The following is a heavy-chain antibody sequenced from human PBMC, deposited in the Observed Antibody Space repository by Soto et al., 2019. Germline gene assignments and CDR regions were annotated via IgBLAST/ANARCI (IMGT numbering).Heavy chain of an antibody. J-gene: IGHJ4*02. Sequence: QVQLVQSGAEVKKPGASVKVSCKASGYTFTSYGISWVRQAPGQGLEWMGWISAYNGNTNYSQNLQGRGTMTTVTSTSTAYVELRSLRSDDTAVYYCARDYIERVGAIDYWGQGTMVTVSS. D-gene: IGHD1-26*01. CDR2: ISAYNGNT. CDR1: GYTFTSYG. V-gene: IGHV1-18*01. CDR3: ARDYIERVGAIDY.